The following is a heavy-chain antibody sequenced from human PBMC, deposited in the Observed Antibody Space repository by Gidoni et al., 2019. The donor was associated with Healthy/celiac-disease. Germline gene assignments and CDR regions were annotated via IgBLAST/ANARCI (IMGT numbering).Heavy chain of an antibody. J-gene: IGHJ5*02. V-gene: IGHV1-69*01. D-gene: IGHD2-15*01. CDR2: IIPILGTA. Sequence: QVQLVQSGAEVKKPGSSVKVSCKASGGTFSSYAISWVRQAPGQGLEWMGGIIPILGTANYAQKFQGRVTITADESTSTAYMELSSLRSEDTAVYYCARVRLYCSGGSCRPTNWFDPWGQGTLVTVSS. CDR1: GGTFSSYA. CDR3: ARVRLYCSGGSCRPTNWFDP.